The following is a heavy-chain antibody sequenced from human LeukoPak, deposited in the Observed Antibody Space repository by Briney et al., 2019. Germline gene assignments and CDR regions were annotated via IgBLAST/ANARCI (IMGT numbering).Heavy chain of an antibody. J-gene: IGHJ4*02. D-gene: IGHD3-3*01. Sequence: GGSLRLSSAASGFSFSSSWMHWVRQAPGKGLVWVSRINSDGSSTDYADSVKGRFTISRDNAKNTLFLQMNSLRAEDTAVYYCARGAFGGLDYWGQGTLVTVSS. V-gene: IGHV3-74*01. CDR1: GFSFSSSW. CDR2: INSDGSST. CDR3: ARGAFGGLDY.